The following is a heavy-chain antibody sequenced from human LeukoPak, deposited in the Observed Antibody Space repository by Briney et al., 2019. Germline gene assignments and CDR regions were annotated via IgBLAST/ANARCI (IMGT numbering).Heavy chain of an antibody. CDR1: GYSFTSYW. CDR2: IYPGDSDT. D-gene: IGHD3-22*01. V-gene: IGHV5-51*01. CDR3: ARLDSETETYYYDSSGYYYHY. Sequence: GESLKISCKGSGYSFTSYWIGWVRQMPGKGLEWMGIIYPGDSDTRYSPSFQGQVTISADKSISPAYLQWSSLKASDTAMYYCARLDSETETYYYDSSGYYYHYWGQGTLVTVSS. J-gene: IGHJ4*02.